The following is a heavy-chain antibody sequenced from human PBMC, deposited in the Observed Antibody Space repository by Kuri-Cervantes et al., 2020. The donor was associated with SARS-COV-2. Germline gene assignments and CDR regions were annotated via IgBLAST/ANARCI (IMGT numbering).Heavy chain of an antibody. CDR1: GGTFSSYA. V-gene: IGHV1-69*13. J-gene: IGHJ4*02. D-gene: IGHD5-12*01. Sequence: SVKVSCKASGGTFSSYAISWVRQAPGQGLEWMGGIIPIFGTANYAQKFQGRVTITADESTSTAYMELSSLRAEDTPVYYCARESQWLGPFDYWGQGTLVTVSS. CDR2: IIPIFGTA. CDR3: ARESQWLGPFDY.